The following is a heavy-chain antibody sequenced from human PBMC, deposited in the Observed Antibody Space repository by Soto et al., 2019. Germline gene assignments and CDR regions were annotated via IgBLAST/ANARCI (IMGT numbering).Heavy chain of an antibody. Sequence: XETLSLTCTFSVVSISSYYWSWIRQPPGKGLEWIGYIYYSGSTNYNPSLKSRVTISVDTSKNQFSLKLSSVTAADTAVYYCARDGYSVSYYSHYYYGMDVWGQGTTVTVSS. CDR2: IYYSGST. V-gene: IGHV4-59*01. CDR3: ARDGYSVSYYSHYYYGMDV. J-gene: IGHJ6*02. CDR1: VVSISSYY. D-gene: IGHD1-26*01.